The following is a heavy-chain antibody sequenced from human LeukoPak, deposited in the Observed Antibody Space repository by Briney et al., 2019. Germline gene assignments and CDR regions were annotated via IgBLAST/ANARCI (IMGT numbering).Heavy chain of an antibody. J-gene: IGHJ4*02. D-gene: IGHD4-23*01. CDR2: INSDGSST. CDR3: ARVAGGNSPYYFDY. CDR1: GFIFSSYA. V-gene: IGHV3-74*01. Sequence: GGSLRLSCAASGFIFSSYAMYWVRQAPGKGLVWVSRINSDGSSTNYADSVKGRFTISRDNAKNTLYLQMNSLRAEDTAVYYCARVAGGNSPYYFDYWGQGTLVTVSS.